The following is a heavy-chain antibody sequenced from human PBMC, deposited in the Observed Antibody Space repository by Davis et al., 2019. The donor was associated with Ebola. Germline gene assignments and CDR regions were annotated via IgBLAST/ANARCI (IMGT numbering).Heavy chain of an antibody. CDR3: AKSGLSFGVVKYHYGMDV. J-gene: IGHJ6*04. D-gene: IGHD3-3*01. CDR2: ISYDGSNK. Sequence: GESLKISCAASGFTFSSYGMLWVRQAPGKGLEWVAVISYDGSNKYYADSVKGRFTISRDNSKKTLYLQMNSLRAEDTAVYYCAKSGLSFGVVKYHYGMDVWGKGTTVTVSS. CDR1: GFTFSSYG. V-gene: IGHV3-30*18.